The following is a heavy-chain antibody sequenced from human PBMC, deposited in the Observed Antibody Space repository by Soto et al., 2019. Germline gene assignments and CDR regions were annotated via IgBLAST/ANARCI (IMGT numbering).Heavy chain of an antibody. V-gene: IGHV3-23*01. D-gene: IGHD1-26*01. CDR1: GFTFSSYA. CDR2: ISGSGGST. J-gene: IGHJ4*02. CDR3: ATQGWELLPGFDDY. Sequence: EVQLLESGGGLVQPGGSLRLSCAASGFTFSSYAMSWVRQAPGKGLEWVSAISGSGGSTYYADSVKGRFTISRDNSKNTLYRHMNSLRDEDTAVYYCATQGWELLPGFDDYWGQGTLVTVSS.